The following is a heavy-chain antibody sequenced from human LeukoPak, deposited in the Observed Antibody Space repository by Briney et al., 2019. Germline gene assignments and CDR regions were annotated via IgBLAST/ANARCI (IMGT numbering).Heavy chain of an antibody. CDR3: ARSKGYYDFWSGYSGYFDY. CDR2: ISGSGSTI. J-gene: IGHJ4*02. D-gene: IGHD3-3*01. V-gene: IGHV3-48*04. CDR1: GFTFSSYA. Sequence: GGSLRLSCAASGFTFSSYAMSWVRQAPGKGLEWVSAISGSGSTIYYADSVKGRFTISRDNAKNSLYLQMNSLRAEDTAVYYCARSKGYYDFWSGYSGYFDYWGQGTLVTVSS.